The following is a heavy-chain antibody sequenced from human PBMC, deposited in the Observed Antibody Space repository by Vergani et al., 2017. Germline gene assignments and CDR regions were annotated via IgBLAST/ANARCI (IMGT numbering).Heavy chain of an antibody. CDR2: IYTSGST. D-gene: IGHD4-17*01. V-gene: IGHV4-61*02. J-gene: IGHJ4*02. Sequence: QVQLQESGPGLVKPSQTLSLTCTVSGGSISSGSYYWSWIRQPAGKGLEWIGRIYTSGSTNYNPSLKSRVTISVDTSKNQFSLKLSSVTAADTAVYYCARHNLYGDSQTGIDYWGLGTLVIVSS. CDR3: ARHNLYGDSQTGIDY. CDR1: GGSISSGSYY.